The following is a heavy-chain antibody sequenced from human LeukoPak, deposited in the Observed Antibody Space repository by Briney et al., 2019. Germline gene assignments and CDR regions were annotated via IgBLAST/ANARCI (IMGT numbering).Heavy chain of an antibody. CDR1: GFTFSSYA. J-gene: IGHJ3*02. Sequence: PGGSLRLSCAASGFTFSSYAMSWVRQAPGKGLEWVSAISGSGGSTYYADSVKGRFTISRDNSKNTLYLQMNSLRAEDTAVYYCAKDVNYDFWSGYSSAFGIWGQGTMVTVSS. V-gene: IGHV3-23*01. CDR2: ISGSGGST. CDR3: AKDVNYDFWSGYSSAFGI. D-gene: IGHD3-3*01.